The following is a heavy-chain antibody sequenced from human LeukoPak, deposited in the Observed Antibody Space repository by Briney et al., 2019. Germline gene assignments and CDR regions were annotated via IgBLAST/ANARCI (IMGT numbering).Heavy chain of an antibody. CDR2: IYHSGST. V-gene: IGHV4-30-2*01. CDR3: ATTRFGELFLRDAFDI. D-gene: IGHD3-10*01. Sequence: SQTLSLTCTVSGGSISSGGYYWSWIRQPPGKGLEWIGYIYHSGSTFYNPSLRGRVSISVDRSKNQFSLKLSSVTAADTAVYYCATTRFGELFLRDAFDIWGQGTMVTVSS. J-gene: IGHJ3*02. CDR1: GGSISSGGYY.